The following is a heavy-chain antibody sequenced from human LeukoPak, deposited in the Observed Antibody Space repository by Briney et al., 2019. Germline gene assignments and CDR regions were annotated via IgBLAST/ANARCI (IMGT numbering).Heavy chain of an antibody. CDR1: GFSLSTSGMC. Sequence: SGPALVKPTQTLTLTCTFSGFSLSTSGMCVSWIRQPPGRALEWLALIDWDDDKYYSTSLKTRLTISKGTSKNQAVLTMTNMDPVDTATYYCARIVGAAGDFDYWGQGTLVTVSS. V-gene: IGHV2-70*01. CDR3: ARIVGAAGDFDY. CDR2: IDWDDDK. D-gene: IGHD6-13*01. J-gene: IGHJ4*02.